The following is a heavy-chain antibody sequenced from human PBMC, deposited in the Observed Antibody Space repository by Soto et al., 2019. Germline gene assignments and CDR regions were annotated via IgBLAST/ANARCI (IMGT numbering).Heavy chain of an antibody. CDR3: ARRFVGGTYPNGFDP. V-gene: IGHV4-30-4*01. CDR2: IYFSGDT. Sequence: QVQLRESGPGLVKPSQTLSLTCTVSDGSISSGAYYWSWIRQPPGKGLEWIGYIYFSGDTYYNPSLKGRLSISRDTSKNQFFLRLRSVTAADTAVYYCARRFVGGTYPNGFDPWGQGTLVTVSS. CDR1: DGSISSGAYY. J-gene: IGHJ5*02. D-gene: IGHD6-19*01.